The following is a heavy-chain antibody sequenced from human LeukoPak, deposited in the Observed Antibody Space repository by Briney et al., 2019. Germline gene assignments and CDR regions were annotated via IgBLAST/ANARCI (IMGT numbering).Heavy chain of an antibody. D-gene: IGHD1-26*01. CDR1: GFTFSSYA. CDR3: ASSGSYRFDY. V-gene: IGHV3-48*02. J-gene: IGHJ4*02. CDR2: ITASGTAM. Sequence: GGSLRLSCAASGFTFSSYAMHWVRQAPGKGLEWVSHITASGTAMFYADSVKGRFTISRDNAKNSLYMQMNSLRDEDTAVYYCASSGSYRFDYWGQGTLVTVSS.